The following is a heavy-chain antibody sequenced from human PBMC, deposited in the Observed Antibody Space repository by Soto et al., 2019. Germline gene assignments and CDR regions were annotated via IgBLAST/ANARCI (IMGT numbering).Heavy chain of an antibody. D-gene: IGHD1-26*01. CDR3: AREGDPSYSFDY. J-gene: IGHJ4*02. V-gene: IGHV1-69*08. CDR2: IIPVPGTA. CDR1: GYSFRRYT. Sequence: QVQLVSSGAEVKKPGSSVKVSCKASGYSFRRYTISWVRQAPGQGLEWLGRIIPVPGTANYAQKFQGRVTITADKSTGTAYLEVSSLTSQDTAVYYCAREGDPSYSFDYWGQGTLVTVSS.